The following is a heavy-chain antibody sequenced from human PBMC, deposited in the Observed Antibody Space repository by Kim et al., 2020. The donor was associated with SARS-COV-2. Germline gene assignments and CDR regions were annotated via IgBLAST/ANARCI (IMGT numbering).Heavy chain of an antibody. CDR2: ISYDGSNK. CDR3: AKAVADFELLWFGKYYYGMDV. Sequence: GGSLRLSCAASGFTFSSYGMHWVRQAPGKGLEWVAVISYDGSNKYYADSVKGRFTISRDNSKNTLYLQMNSLRAEDTAVYYCAKAVADFELLWFGKYYYGMDVWGQGTTVTVSS. V-gene: IGHV3-30*18. J-gene: IGHJ6*02. D-gene: IGHD3-10*01. CDR1: GFTFSSYG.